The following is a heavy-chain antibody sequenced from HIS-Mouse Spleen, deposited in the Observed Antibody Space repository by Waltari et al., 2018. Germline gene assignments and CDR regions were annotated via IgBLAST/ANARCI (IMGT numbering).Heavy chain of an antibody. CDR2: IIPNLGIA. CDR1: GGTFSSYA. CDR3: ARVEYYDSSGYYYVGWFDP. J-gene: IGHJ5*02. V-gene: IGHV1-69*04. D-gene: IGHD3-22*01. Sequence: QVQLVQSGAEVKKPGSSVKVSCKASGGTFSSYAISWVRQAPGQGLEWMGRIIPNLGIANYAQKFQGRVPITADKSTSTAYMELSSLRSEDTAVYYCARVEYYDSSGYYYVGWFDPWGQGTLVTVSS.